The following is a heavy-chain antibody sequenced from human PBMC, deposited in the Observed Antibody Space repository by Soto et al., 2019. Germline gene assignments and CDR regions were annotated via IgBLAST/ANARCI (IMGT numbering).Heavy chain of an antibody. CDR1: GYTFTIYW. CDR3: ARPANTVADHFDL. V-gene: IGHV5-51*01. D-gene: IGHD4-17*01. J-gene: IGHJ4*02. CDR2: IYPSDSDT. Sequence: GESLKISCQVSGYTFTIYWIGWVRQMPGKGLEWVGIIYPSDSDTRYSPSFQGQVTISADQSINTAYLQWDSLKASDTAIYYCARPANTVADHFDLWGQGTPVTVSS.